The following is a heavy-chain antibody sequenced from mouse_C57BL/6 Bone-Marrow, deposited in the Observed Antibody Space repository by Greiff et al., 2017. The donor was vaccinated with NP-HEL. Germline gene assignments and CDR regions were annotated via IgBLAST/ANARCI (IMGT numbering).Heavy chain of an antibody. CDR1: GYTFTSYW. D-gene: IGHD1-1*01. CDR2: IDPSDSYT. Sequence: QVQLQQPGAELVMPGASVKLSCKASGYTFTSYWMHWVKQRPGQGLEWIGEIDPSDSYTNYNQKFKGKSTLTVDKSSSTAYMQLSSLTSEDSAVYYCAREYGSSYPWFADWGQGTLVTVSA. CDR3: AREYGSSYPWFAD. V-gene: IGHV1-69*01. J-gene: IGHJ3*01.